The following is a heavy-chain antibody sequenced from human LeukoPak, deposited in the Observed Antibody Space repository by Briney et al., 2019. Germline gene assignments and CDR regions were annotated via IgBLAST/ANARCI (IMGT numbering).Heavy chain of an antibody. CDR1: GFTVSSNY. V-gene: IGHV3-66*01. Sequence: PGGSLRLSCAASGFTVSSNYMSWVRQAPGKGLEWVSVIYSGGNTYYGDSVKGRFTISRDNSKNTLYLQMNSLRAEDTAVYYCARDRVGATTNFDYWGQGTLVTVSS. D-gene: IGHD1-26*01. CDR3: ARDRVGATTNFDY. J-gene: IGHJ4*02. CDR2: IYSGGNT.